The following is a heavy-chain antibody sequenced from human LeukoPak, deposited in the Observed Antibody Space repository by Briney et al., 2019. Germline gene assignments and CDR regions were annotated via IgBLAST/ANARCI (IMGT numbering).Heavy chain of an antibody. J-gene: IGHJ1*01. V-gene: IGHV3-7*04. Sequence: GGSLSLSCVASGFTLSNFWMYWVRQGPGKGLEWVANINQGGNVQHYVDSVKGRFTISKDNAENSLSLHMNSLRADDTAVYYCARGDGGDQGYFQDWGQGTLVTVSS. D-gene: IGHD4-23*01. CDR1: GFTLSNFW. CDR3: ARGDGGDQGYFQD. CDR2: INQGGNVQ.